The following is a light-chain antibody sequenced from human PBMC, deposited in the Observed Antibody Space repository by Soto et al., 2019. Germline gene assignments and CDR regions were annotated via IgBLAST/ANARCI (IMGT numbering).Light chain of an antibody. V-gene: IGLV2-23*01. CDR2: EGS. Sequence: HSVLTQPASVSGSPGQSISISCTGTSSDVGNYNLVSWYQQHPGKAPKLMIYEGSKRPSGVSNRFSGSKSGNTASLTISGLQAEDEADYYCCSYAGSSTLVFGGGTKLTVL. J-gene: IGLJ2*01. CDR3: CSYAGSSTLV. CDR1: SSDVGNYNL.